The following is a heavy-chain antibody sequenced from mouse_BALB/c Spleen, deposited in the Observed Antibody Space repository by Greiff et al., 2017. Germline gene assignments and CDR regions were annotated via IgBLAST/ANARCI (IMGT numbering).Heavy chain of an antibody. V-gene: IGHV2-2*02. CDR1: GFSLTSYG. J-gene: IGHJ3*01. Sequence: VKLMESGPGLVQPSQSLSITCTVSGFSLTSYGVHWVRQSPGKGLEWLGVIWSGGSTDYNAAFISRLSISKDNSKSQVFFKMNSLQANDTAIYYCARGENYGNYWFAYWGQGTLVTVSA. CDR2: IWSGGST. CDR3: ARGENYGNYWFAY. D-gene: IGHD2-1*01.